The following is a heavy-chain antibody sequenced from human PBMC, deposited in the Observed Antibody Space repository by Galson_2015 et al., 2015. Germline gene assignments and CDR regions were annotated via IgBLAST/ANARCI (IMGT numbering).Heavy chain of an antibody. CDR1: GYSFTSYW. CDR2: IYPGDSDT. Sequence: QSGAEVKKPGESLKISCKGSGYSFTSYWIGWVRQMPGKGLEWMGIIYPGDSDTRYSPSFQGQVTISADKSISTAYLQWSSLKASDTAMYYCARHTSIAYYYDSSGYPDVWGQGTTVTVSS. V-gene: IGHV5-51*01. J-gene: IGHJ6*02. D-gene: IGHD3-22*01. CDR3: ARHTSIAYYYDSSGYPDV.